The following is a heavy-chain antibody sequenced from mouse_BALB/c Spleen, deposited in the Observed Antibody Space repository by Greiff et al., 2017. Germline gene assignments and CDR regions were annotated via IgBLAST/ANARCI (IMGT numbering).Heavy chain of an antibody. V-gene: IGHV14-3*02. D-gene: IGHD2-2*01. CDR3: ARIYYGYGGYFDY. CDR2: IDPANGNT. Sequence: VQLKESGAELVMPGASVKLSCTASGFNIKDTYMHWVKQRPEQGLEWIGRIDPANGNTKYDPKFQGKATITADTSSNTAYLQLSSLTSEDTAVYYCARIYYGYGGYFDYWGQGTTLTVSS. CDR1: GFNIKDTY. J-gene: IGHJ2*01.